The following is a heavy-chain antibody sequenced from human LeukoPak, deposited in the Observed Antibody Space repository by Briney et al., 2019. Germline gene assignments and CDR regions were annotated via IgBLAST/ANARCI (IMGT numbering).Heavy chain of an antibody. D-gene: IGHD1-26*01. J-gene: IGHJ4*02. Sequence: GGSLRFSCAASGFTFSSYGMHWVRQAPGKGLEWVAVIWYDGSNKYYADSVKGRFTISRDNSKNTLYLQMNSLRAEDTAVYYCARLGWELGNWDYWGQGTLVTVSS. CDR2: IWYDGSNK. V-gene: IGHV3-33*01. CDR1: GFTFSSYG. CDR3: ARLGWELGNWDY.